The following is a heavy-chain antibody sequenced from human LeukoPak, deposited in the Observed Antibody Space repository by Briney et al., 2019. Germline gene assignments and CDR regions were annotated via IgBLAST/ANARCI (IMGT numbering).Heavy chain of an antibody. CDR3: AKGHRYGDSPDY. J-gene: IGHJ4*02. Sequence: GGSLRLSCAASGFTLSSYWMHWVRQAPGKGLVWVSRINSDGSSTSYADSVKGRFTISRDNSKNTLYLQMNSLRAEDTAVYYCAKGHRYGDSPDYWGQGTLVTVSS. V-gene: IGHV3-74*01. CDR1: GFTLSSYW. D-gene: IGHD4-17*01. CDR2: INSDGSST.